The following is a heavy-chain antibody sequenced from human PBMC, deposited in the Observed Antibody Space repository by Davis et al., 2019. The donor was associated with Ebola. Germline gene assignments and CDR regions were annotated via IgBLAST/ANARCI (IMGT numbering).Heavy chain of an antibody. CDR3: ARDDWQQLVLVY. CDR1: GFTFSSYS. CDR2: ISSTSSTI. Sequence: PGGSLRLSCVASGFTFSSYSMNWVRQAPGKGLEWVSYISSTSSTIYYADSVKGRFTISRDSAKNSLYLQMNSLRAEDTAVYYCARDDWQQLVLVYWGQGTLVTVSS. V-gene: IGHV3-48*01. D-gene: IGHD6-13*01. J-gene: IGHJ4*02.